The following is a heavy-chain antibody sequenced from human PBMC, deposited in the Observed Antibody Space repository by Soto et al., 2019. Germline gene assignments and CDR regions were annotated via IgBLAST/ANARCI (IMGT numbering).Heavy chain of an antibody. Sequence: SETLSLTCTVSGGSISSGDYYWSWIRQHPGKGLEWIGYIYYSGSTYYNPSLKSRVTISVDTSKNQFSLKLSSVTAADTAVYYCQTRDRGYCISTSCPEWFDPWGQGTLVTVSS. CDR2: IYYSGST. J-gene: IGHJ5*02. D-gene: IGHD2-2*01. CDR3: QTRDRGYCISTSCPEWFDP. CDR1: GGSISSGDYY. V-gene: IGHV4-31*03.